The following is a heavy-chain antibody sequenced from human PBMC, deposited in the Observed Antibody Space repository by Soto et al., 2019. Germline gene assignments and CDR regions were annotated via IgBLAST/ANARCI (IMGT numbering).Heavy chain of an antibody. J-gene: IGHJ4*02. CDR2: INHSGST. V-gene: IGHV4-34*01. CDR1: GGSFSGYY. D-gene: IGHD6-19*01. CDR3: ARHSHSSGWYGY. Sequence: SETLSLTCGVYGGSFSGYYWSWIRQPPGKGLEWIGEINHSGSTNYNPSLKSRVTISVDTSKNQFSLKLGSVTAADTAVYYCARHSHSSGWYGYWGQGTLVTVSS.